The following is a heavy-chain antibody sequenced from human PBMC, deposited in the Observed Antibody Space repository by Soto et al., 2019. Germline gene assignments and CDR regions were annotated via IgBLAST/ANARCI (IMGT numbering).Heavy chain of an antibody. CDR1: GGSVSSGSYY. CDR3: ARDPIGGXXRGVAFDY. J-gene: IGHJ4*02. D-gene: IGHD2-15*01. V-gene: IGHV4-61*01. Sequence: SETLSLTCTVSGGSVSSGSYYWSWIRQPPGKGLEWIGYIYYSGSTNYNPSLKSRVTISVDTSKNQFSLKLSSVTAADTAVYYCARDPIGGXXRGVAFDYWGQGTLVTVSS. CDR2: IYYSGST.